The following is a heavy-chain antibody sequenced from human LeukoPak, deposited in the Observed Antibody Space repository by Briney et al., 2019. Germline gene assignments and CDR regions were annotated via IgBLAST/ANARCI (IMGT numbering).Heavy chain of an antibody. V-gene: IGHV1-2*06. J-gene: IGHJ5*02. CDR2: INPNIGGT. D-gene: IGHD1-7*01. CDR3: ARDRRVPGTTFGYNWFDP. CDR1: GYTFTGYY. Sequence: ASVKVSCKASGYTFTGYYMHWVRQAPGQGLEWMGRINPNIGGTNYAQKFQGRVTMTRDTSISTAYMELSRLRSDDTAVYYCARDRRVPGTTFGYNWFDPWGQGTLVTVSS.